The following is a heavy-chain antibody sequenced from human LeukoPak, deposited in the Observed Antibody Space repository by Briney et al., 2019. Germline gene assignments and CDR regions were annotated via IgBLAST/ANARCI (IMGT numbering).Heavy chain of an antibody. CDR3: ARSDDIVVVPAAISFAAADGTFDY. J-gene: IGHJ4*02. V-gene: IGHV1-69*04. Sequence: ASVKVSCKASGGTFSSYAISWVRQAPGQGLEWMGRIIPILGIANYAQKFQGRVTITADKSTSTAYMELSSLRSEDTAVYYCARSDDIVVVPAAISFAAADGTFDYWGQGTLVTVSS. CDR1: GGTFSSYA. CDR2: IIPILGIA. D-gene: IGHD2-2*01.